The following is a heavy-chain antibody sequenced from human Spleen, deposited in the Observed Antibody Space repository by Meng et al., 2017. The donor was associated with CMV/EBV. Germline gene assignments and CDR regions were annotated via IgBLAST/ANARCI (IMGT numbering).Heavy chain of an antibody. CDR2: IWYDGRNK. D-gene: IGHD3-22*01. J-gene: IGHJ4*02. V-gene: IGHV3-30*02. Sequence: GGSLRLSCAASGFTFSSFGVHWVRQAPGKGLEWVAFIWYDGRNKYYADSVRGRLTISRDNSKNTLDLQMDSLRPEDTALYYCATDSSAFRPLYFDFWGQGTLVTVSS. CDR3: ATDSSAFRPLYFDF. CDR1: GFTFSSFG.